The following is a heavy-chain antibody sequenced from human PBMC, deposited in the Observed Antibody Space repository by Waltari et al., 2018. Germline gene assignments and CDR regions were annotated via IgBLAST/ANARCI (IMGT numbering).Heavy chain of an antibody. Sequence: QVQLVQSGAEVKKPGASVKVSCKASGYTCTSYAINWCRRATGQGLEWMGWMNPNSGNTGYAQKFQGRVTMTMNTSISTSYMELSSLRSEDTAVYYYARIFPRIQQGMALRYWGQGTLVTVSS. V-gene: IGHV1-8*01. CDR3: ARIFPRIQQGMALRY. J-gene: IGHJ4*02. CDR1: GYTCTSYA. CDR2: MNPNSGNT. D-gene: IGHD5-18*01.